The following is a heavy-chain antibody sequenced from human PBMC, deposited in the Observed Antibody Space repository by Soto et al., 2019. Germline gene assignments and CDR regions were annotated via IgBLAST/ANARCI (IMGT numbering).Heavy chain of an antibody. V-gene: IGHV1-2*02. J-gene: IGHJ6*02. CDR1: GYTFTGYY. CDR3: ASLWGYDILTGYGSGAAGAGMDV. Sequence: ASVKVSCKASGYTFTGYYMHWVRQAPGQGLEWMGWINPNSGGTNYAQKFQGRVTMTRDTSISTAYMELSRLRSDDTAVYYCASLWGYDILTGYGSGAAGAGMDVWGQGTTVTVSS. CDR2: INPNSGGT. D-gene: IGHD3-9*01.